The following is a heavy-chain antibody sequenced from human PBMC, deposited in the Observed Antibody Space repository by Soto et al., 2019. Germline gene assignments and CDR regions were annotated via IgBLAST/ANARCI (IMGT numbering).Heavy chain of an antibody. V-gene: IGHV1-69*05. D-gene: IGHD2-2*01. Sequence: QVQLVQSGAEVKKPGSSVKVSCKASGGTFSSYAISWVRQAPGQGLEWMGGIIPIFGTANYAQKFQGRVTXTXDXSSXTAYMELSSLRSEDTAVYYCARHVPAAGYYYGMDGWGQGTTVTVSS. J-gene: IGHJ6*02. CDR2: IIPIFGTA. CDR1: GGTFSSYA. CDR3: ARHVPAAGYYYGMDG.